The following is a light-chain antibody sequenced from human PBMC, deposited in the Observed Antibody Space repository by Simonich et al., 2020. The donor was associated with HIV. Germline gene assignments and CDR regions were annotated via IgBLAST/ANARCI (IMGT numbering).Light chain of an antibody. CDR3: QQYYSTPYT. CDR2: WAS. Sequence: DIVMTQSPDSLAVSLGERATINCKSSKSVLYSSNIQNYLAWYQQKPGQPPKLLIYWASTRESGVPDRFSGSGSGTDFTLTISSLQAEDVAVYYCQQYYSTPYTFGQGTKLEIK. V-gene: IGKV4-1*01. J-gene: IGKJ2*01. CDR1: KSVLYSSNIQNY.